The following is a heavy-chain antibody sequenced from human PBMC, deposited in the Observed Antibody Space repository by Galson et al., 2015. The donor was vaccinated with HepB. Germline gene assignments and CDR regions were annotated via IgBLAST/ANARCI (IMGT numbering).Heavy chain of an antibody. D-gene: IGHD3-10*01. CDR3: ARVASDYGSGSYKAPPDY. V-gene: IGHV3-20*03. CDR2: GATI. J-gene: IGHJ4*02. Sequence: GATIGYADSVTGRFTISRDNAKNSLYLQMHSLPAGDTALYYCARVASDYGSGSYKAPPDYWGQGTLVTVSS.